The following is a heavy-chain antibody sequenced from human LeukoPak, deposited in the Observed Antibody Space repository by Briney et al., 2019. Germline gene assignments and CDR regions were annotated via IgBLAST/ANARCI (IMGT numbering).Heavy chain of an antibody. CDR1: GGSFSGYY. D-gene: IGHD3-22*01. CDR3: ARGSSGYHYFDY. CDR2: INHSGST. Sequence: PSETLSLTRAVYGGSFSGYYWSWIRQPPGKGLEWIGEINHSGSTNYNPSLKSRVTISVDTSKNQFSLKLSSVTAADTAVYYCARGSSGYHYFDYWGQGTLVTVSS. J-gene: IGHJ4*02. V-gene: IGHV4-34*01.